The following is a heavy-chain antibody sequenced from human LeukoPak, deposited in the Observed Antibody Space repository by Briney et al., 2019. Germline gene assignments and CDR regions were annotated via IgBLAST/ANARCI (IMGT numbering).Heavy chain of an antibody. V-gene: IGHV3-23*01. J-gene: IGHJ4*02. CDR2: ISGSGGST. CDR1: GFTFSSYA. D-gene: IGHD1-7*01. Sequence: GGSLRLSCAASGFTFSSYAMSWVRQAPGKGLEWVSAISGSGGSTYYADSVKGRFTISRDNSKNTLYLQMNSLRAEDTAVYYCVRAGNYLFHYFDYWGQGTLVTVSS. CDR3: VRAGNYLFHYFDY.